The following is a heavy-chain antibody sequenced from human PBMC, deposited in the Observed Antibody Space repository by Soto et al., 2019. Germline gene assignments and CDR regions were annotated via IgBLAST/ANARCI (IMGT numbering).Heavy chain of an antibody. CDR3: AKNQETGTTYYFDY. CDR2: ISDGGSNN. Sequence: PGGSLRLSCAASGFTFRSYAMHWVRQAPGKGLEWVAAISDGGSNNYYTDSVKGRFTISRDNSKETLYLQMNSLRGEDTAVYYCAKNQETGTTYYFDYWGLGTQVTVSS. J-gene: IGHJ4*02. V-gene: IGHV3-30*18. D-gene: IGHD1-7*01. CDR1: GFTFRSYA.